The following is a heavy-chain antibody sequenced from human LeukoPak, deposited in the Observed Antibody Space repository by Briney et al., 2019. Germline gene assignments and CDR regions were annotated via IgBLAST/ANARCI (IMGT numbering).Heavy chain of an antibody. D-gene: IGHD3-10*01. Sequence: GGSLRLSCAASGFTFTNYWMSWVRQAPGKGLELVANIKQDRSEKYYVDSVKGRLTISRDNAKNSLYLQMNSLRAEDTAVYYCARGPYYYGSGNYYGEVDYWGQGTLVTVSS. V-gene: IGHV3-7*01. CDR3: ARGPYYYGSGNYYGEVDY. CDR2: IKQDRSEK. CDR1: GFTFTNYW. J-gene: IGHJ4*02.